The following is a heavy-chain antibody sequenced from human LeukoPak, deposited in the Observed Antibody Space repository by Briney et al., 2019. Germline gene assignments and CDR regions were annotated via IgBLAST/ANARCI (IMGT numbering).Heavy chain of an antibody. CDR1: GFTFSGSA. CDR2: IRSKADSYAT. Sequence: GGSLKLSCAASGFTFSGSAMHWVRQASGKGLEWVGRIRSKADSYATAYAASVKGRFTISRDDSKNTAYLQMNSLKTEDTAVYYCTRHGDGGTSSLYYYYYYMDVWGKGTTVTVSS. J-gene: IGHJ6*03. CDR3: TRHGDGGTSSLYYYYYYMDV. V-gene: IGHV3-73*01. D-gene: IGHD4-23*01.